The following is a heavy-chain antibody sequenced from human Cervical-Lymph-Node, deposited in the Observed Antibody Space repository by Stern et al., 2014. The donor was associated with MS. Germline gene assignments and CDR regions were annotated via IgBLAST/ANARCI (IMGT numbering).Heavy chain of an antibody. J-gene: IGHJ4*02. CDR3: ARDFYGDYGLDY. Sequence: VQLVESGGGLVKPGGSLRLSCTASGFTFRSHNMNWVRQAPGTGLEWVSSISTSGTYIYYSDSVKGRFTISRDNAKNSLYLLMNSLRADDTAVYYCARDFYGDYGLDYWGQGTLLTVSS. CDR1: GFTFRSHN. V-gene: IGHV3-21*01. D-gene: IGHD4-17*01. CDR2: ISTSGTYI.